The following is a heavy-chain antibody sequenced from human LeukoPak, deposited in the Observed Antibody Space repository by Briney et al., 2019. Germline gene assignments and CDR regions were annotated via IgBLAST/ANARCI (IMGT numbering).Heavy chain of an antibody. CDR2: IWYDGSNK. CDR3: AKDSGPSDYGDHEEYYYYYMDV. CDR1: GFTFSSYG. Sequence: PGGSLRLSCAASGFTFSSYGMHWVRQAPGKGLEWVAVIWYDGSNKYYADSVKGRFTISRDNSKNTLYLQMNSLRAEDTAVYYCAKDSGPSDYGDHEEYYYYYMDVWGKGTTVTVSS. J-gene: IGHJ6*03. V-gene: IGHV3-33*06. D-gene: IGHD4-17*01.